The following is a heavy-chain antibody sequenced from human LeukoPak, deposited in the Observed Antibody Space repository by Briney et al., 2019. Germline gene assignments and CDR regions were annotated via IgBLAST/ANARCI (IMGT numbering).Heavy chain of an antibody. Sequence: SQTLSLTCTVSGGSISSGGDYWSWIRQPPGKGLEWIGEINHSGSTNYNPSLKSRVTISVDTSKNQFSLKLSSVTAADTAVYYCARGQGIYYDSSGYYYRRGTYFDCWGQGTLVTVSS. CDR3: ARGQGIYYDSSGYYYRRGTYFDC. V-gene: IGHV4-30-2*01. D-gene: IGHD3-22*01. J-gene: IGHJ4*02. CDR2: INHSGST. CDR1: GGSISSGGDY.